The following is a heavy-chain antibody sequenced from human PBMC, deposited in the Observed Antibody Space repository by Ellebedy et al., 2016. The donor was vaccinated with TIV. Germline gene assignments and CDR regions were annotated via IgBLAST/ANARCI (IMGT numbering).Heavy chain of an antibody. CDR3: AKDAPWELGDY. CDR2: IKSKTDGGTT. Sequence: GGSLRLXXAASGFTFSNAWMSWVRQAPGKGLEWVGHIKSKTDGGTTDYAAPVKGRFTISRDNSKNTLYLQMNSLRAEDTAVYYCAKDAPWELGDYWGQGTLVTVSS. D-gene: IGHD1-26*01. V-gene: IGHV3-15*01. CDR1: GFTFSNAW. J-gene: IGHJ4*02.